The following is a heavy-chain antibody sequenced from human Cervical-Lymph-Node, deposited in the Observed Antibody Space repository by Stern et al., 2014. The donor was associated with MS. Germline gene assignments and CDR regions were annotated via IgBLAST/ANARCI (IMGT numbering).Heavy chain of an antibody. CDR2: IKSKTDCGAT. CDR1: GFTFTNAW. V-gene: IGHV3-15*01. J-gene: IGHJ5*02. Sequence: EMQLVESGGGLVKPGGSLRLSCAASGFTFTNAWMSWVRQAPGKGLAWVGRIKSKTDCGATDYAAPVKGRFAISRDYSKKTLYLQMNSLKTEDTAVYYCTTGPGIALSWGQGTLVTTSS. D-gene: IGHD6-13*01. CDR3: TTGPGIALS.